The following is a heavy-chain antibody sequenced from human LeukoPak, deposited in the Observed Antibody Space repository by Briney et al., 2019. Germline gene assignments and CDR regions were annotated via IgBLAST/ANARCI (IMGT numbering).Heavy chain of an antibody. V-gene: IGHV4-4*09. J-gene: IGHJ4*02. CDR1: GGSISPYY. Sequence: PSETLSLTCTVSGGSISPYYWNWIRQPPGKGLEWIANIFQTAYTTYNPSLKSRATISGDTSKNQCALRLTSVTAADTAVYYCARTYGSGRTDFDYWGQGILVTVSS. CDR2: IFQTAYT. CDR3: ARTYGSGRTDFDY. D-gene: IGHD3-10*01.